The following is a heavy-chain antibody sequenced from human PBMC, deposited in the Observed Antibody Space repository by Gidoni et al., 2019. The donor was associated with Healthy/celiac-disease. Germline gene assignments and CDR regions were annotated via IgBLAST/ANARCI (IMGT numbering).Heavy chain of an antibody. V-gene: IGHV4-4*07. Sequence: QVQLQESGPGLVKPSETLSLTCTVSGGSISSYYWSWIRQPAGKGLEWIGRIYTSGSTNYNPSLKSRVTMSVDTSKNQFSLKLSSVTAADTAVYYCAREGFLEWLNDAFDIWGQGTMVTVSS. D-gene: IGHD3-3*01. CDR1: GGSISSYY. J-gene: IGHJ3*02. CDR3: AREGFLEWLNDAFDI. CDR2: IYTSGST.